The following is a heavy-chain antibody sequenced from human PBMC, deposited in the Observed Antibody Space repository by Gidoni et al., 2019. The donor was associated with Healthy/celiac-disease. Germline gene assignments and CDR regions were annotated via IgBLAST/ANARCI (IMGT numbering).Heavy chain of an antibody. J-gene: IGHJ6*03. D-gene: IGHD3-22*01. V-gene: IGHV1-58*01. Sequence: QMQLVQSGPEVKKPGTSVKVSCKASGFTFPSSAVQWVRQARGQRLEWIGWFVVGSGNTNYAQKFQERVTITRDMSTSTAYMELSSLRSEDTAVYYCAAETPSSSSGYYYYYYMDVWGKGTTVTVSS. CDR1: GFTFPSSA. CDR2: FVVGSGNT. CDR3: AAETPSSSSGYYYYYYMDV.